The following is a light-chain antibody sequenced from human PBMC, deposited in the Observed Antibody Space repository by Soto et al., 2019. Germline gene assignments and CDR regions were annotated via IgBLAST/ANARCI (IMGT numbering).Light chain of an antibody. CDR2: HVS. J-gene: IGLJ2*01. CDR1: SSDVGGYNF. V-gene: IGLV2-11*01. CDR3: SSYAGRYTLI. Sequence: QSALTQPRSVSGSPGQSVTISCTGTSSDVGGYNFVSWYQQHPGKVPRLLIYHVSQRPSGVPXRFSGSRSGNTASLTISGXXADDEXXXXCSSYAGRYTLIFGGGTKLTVL.